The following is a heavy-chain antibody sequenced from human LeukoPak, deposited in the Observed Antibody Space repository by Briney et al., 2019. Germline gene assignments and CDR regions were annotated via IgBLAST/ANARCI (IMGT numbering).Heavy chain of an antibody. J-gene: IGHJ2*01. CDR2: ITWNGVGT. V-gene: IGHV3-20*04. D-gene: IGHD4-17*01. CDR1: GFTFDDYG. CDR3: AMSTVTTRFFDL. Sequence: PGGSLRLSCAASGFTFDDYGMIWVRQAPGKGLEWVSYITWNGVGTAYADSVKGRFTISRDNAKNSLYLQMDSLRAEDTAFYYCAMSTVTTRFFDLWGRGTLVTVSS.